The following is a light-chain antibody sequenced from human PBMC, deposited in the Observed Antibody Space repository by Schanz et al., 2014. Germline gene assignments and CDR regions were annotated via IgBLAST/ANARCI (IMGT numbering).Light chain of an antibody. CDR2: GAS. CDR3: QQYGSSLWT. CDR1: QNIGSN. J-gene: IGKJ1*01. V-gene: IGKV3-20*01. Sequence: EIVMTQSPATLSVSPGGRATLSCRASQNIGSNLAWYQQRPGQAPRLLIYGASNRATAIPDRFSGSGSGTDFPLTISRLEPEDFAVYYCQQYGSSLWTFGQGTKVEIK.